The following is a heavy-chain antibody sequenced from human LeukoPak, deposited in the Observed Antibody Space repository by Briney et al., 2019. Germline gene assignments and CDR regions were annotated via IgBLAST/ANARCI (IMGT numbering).Heavy chain of an antibody. V-gene: IGHV3-30-3*01. D-gene: IGHD3-10*01. J-gene: IGHJ4*02. CDR3: ARGPGLSLLMVRGVIIKEPLVY. CDR1: GFTFSSYA. CDR2: ISYDGSNK. Sequence: TGRSLRLSCAASGFTFSSYAMHWVRQAPGKGLEWVAVISYDGSNKYYADSVKGRFTISRDNSKNTLYLQMNSLRAEVTAVYYCARGPGLSLLMVRGVIIKEPLVYWGQGTLVTVSS.